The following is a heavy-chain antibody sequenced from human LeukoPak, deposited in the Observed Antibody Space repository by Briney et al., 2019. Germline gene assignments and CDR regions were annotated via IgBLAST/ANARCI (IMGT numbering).Heavy chain of an antibody. CDR1: GYTFASYD. CDR3: VTPGEGSGSYYGPYFDY. V-gene: IGHV1-8*01. Sequence: ASVKVSCKASGYTFASYDINWVRQATGQGLEWMGWMNPNSGNTGYAQKFQGRVTMTRNTSISTAYTELSSLRSEDTAVYYCVTPGEGSGSYYGPYFDYWGQGTLVTVSS. D-gene: IGHD3-10*01. J-gene: IGHJ4*02. CDR2: MNPNSGNT.